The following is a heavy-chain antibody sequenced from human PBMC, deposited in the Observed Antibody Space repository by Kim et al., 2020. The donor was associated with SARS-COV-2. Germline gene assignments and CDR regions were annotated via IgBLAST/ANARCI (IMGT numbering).Heavy chain of an antibody. V-gene: IGHV3-11*06. CDR1: GFNLSEYY. CDR3: ASGGMSDFWTGSYTGFDP. J-gene: IGHJ5*02. D-gene: IGHD3-3*01. CDR2: SSPRSSYT. Sequence: GGSLRLSCAASGFNLSEYYMNWIRQSPQKGLEWISYSSPRSSYTNYADSVKGRFTISRDNSKNSFYLQMHSLRVDDTAVYYCASGGMSDFWTGSYTGFDPWGQGTLVTVSS.